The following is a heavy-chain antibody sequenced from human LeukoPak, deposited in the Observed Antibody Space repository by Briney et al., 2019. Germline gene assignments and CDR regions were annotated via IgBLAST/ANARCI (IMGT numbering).Heavy chain of an antibody. Sequence: SETLSLTCTVSGCSISSYYWSWIRQPPGKGLEWTGNLYYSGSTNYNPSLKSRVTISVDTSKKQFSLKLSSVTAADTAVYYCARVPYSSSSPAFDYWGQGTLVTVSS. D-gene: IGHD6-6*01. CDR3: ARVPYSSSSPAFDY. CDR1: GCSISSYY. V-gene: IGHV4-59*01. CDR2: LYYSGST. J-gene: IGHJ4*02.